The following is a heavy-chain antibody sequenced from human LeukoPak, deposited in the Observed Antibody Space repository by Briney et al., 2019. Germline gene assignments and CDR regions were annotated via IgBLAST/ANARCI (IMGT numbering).Heavy chain of an antibody. J-gene: IGHJ4*02. CDR2: INPNSGDT. CDR1: GYTFTGYH. CDR3: ARDYVLTTDY. D-gene: IGHD2-8*02. Sequence: ASVKVSCKASGYTFTGYHMHWVRQAPGQGLEWMGRINPNSGDTNYAQKLQGRVTMTTDTSTSTAYMELRSLRSDDTAVYYCARDYVLTTDYWGQGTLVTVSS. V-gene: IGHV1-2*06.